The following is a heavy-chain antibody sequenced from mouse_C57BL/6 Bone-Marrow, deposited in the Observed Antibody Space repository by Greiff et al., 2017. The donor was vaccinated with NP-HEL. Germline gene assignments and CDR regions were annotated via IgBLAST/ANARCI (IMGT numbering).Heavy chain of an antibody. D-gene: IGHD1-1*01. CDR2: FYPGSGSI. V-gene: IGHV1-62-2*01. CDR1: GYTFTEYT. Sequence: QVQLQQSGAELVKPGASVKLSCKASGYTFTEYTIHWVKQRSGQGLEWIGWFYPGSGSIKYNEKFKGKATLTADKSSSTAYMQFSSLTSEDSAIYYCAFLYYGSSYRDYWGQGTTLTVSS. J-gene: IGHJ2*01. CDR3: AFLYYGSSYRDY.